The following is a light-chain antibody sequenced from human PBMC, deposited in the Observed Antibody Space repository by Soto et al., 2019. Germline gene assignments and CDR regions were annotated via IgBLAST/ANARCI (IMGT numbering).Light chain of an antibody. J-gene: IGLJ2*01. CDR3: CSYAGSSTHVV. V-gene: IGLV2-23*02. CDR1: SSDVGNYNL. Sequence: QSVLTQPASVSGSPGQSITISCTGTSSDVGNYNLVSWYQQHPGKAPKLMIYEVSKRPSGVSNRFSGSKSGNTASLTISGLQAEDEADYYCCSYAGSSTHVVFGGGTKVTVL. CDR2: EVS.